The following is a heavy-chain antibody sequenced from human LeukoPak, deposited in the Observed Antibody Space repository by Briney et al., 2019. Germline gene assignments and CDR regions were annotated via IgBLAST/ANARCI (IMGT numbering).Heavy chain of an antibody. CDR2: ISSSGSTI. CDR1: GFTFSSYE. D-gene: IGHD6-25*01. J-gene: IGHJ4*02. V-gene: IGHV3-48*03. CDR3: ARVGSGWYFDY. Sequence: GGSLRLSCAASGFTFSSYEMNWVRQAPGKGLEWVSYISSSGSTIYYADSVKGRFTISRDNVKNSLYLQMNSLRAEDTAVYYCARVGSGWYFDYRGQGTLVTVSS.